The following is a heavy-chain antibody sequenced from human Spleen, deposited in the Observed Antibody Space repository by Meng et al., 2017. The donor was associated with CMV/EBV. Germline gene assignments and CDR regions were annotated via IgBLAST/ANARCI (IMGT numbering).Heavy chain of an antibody. CDR2: ISSGSSYI. J-gene: IGHJ4*02. D-gene: IGHD6-6*01. CDR3: ARGELVQDY. CDR1: GFTFSSYE. V-gene: IGHV3-21*01. Sequence: GGSLRLSCAAPGFTFSSYEMNWVRQAPGKGLEWVSTISSGSSYIYYADSVKGRFTISRDNTKNSLYLEMNSLRAEDTAVYYCARGELVQDYWGQGTPVTVSS.